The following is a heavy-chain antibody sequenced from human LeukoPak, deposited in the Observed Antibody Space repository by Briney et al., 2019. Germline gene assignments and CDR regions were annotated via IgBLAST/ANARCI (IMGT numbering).Heavy chain of an antibody. D-gene: IGHD3-3*01. Sequence: GASVRVSCKASGYTFTSYGISWVRQAPGQGLEWMGWISAYNGNTNYAQKLQGRVTMTTDTSTSTAYMELRSLRSDDTAVYYCAATYAIFGVVIGNWFDPWGQGTLVTVSS. CDR2: ISAYNGNT. V-gene: IGHV1-18*01. CDR3: AATYAIFGVVIGNWFDP. J-gene: IGHJ5*02. CDR1: GYTFTSYG.